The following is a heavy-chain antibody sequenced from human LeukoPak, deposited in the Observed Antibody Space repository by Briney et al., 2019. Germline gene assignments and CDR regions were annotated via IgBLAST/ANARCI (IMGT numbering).Heavy chain of an antibody. CDR1: GFTFSSYG. CDR3: ARGGSSGPYYFDY. Sequence: GGSLRLSCAASGFTFSSYGLSGVRQAPGKGLEWVSSISSGSTYISYADSLKGRFTISRDNAKNSLYLQMNSLRAEDTAVYYCARGGSSGPYYFDYWGQGTLVTVSS. V-gene: IGHV3-21*01. J-gene: IGHJ4*02. D-gene: IGHD3-22*01. CDR2: ISSGSTYI.